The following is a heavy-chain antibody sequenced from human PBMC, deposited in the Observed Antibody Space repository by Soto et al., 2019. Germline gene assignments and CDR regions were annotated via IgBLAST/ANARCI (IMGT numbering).Heavy chain of an antibody. CDR2: ISGSGGST. CDR1: GFTFSSYA. Sequence: GSLRLSCAASGFTFSSYAMSWVRQAPGKGLEWVSAISGSGGSTYYADSVKGRFTISRDNSKNTLYLQMNSLRAEDTAVYYCAKGSALYDFWSGYYFYWGQGTLVTVSS. V-gene: IGHV3-23*01. J-gene: IGHJ4*02. D-gene: IGHD3-3*01. CDR3: AKGSALYDFWSGYYFY.